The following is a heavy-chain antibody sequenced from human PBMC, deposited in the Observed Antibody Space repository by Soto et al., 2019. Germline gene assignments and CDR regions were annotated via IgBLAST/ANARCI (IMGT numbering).Heavy chain of an antibody. V-gene: IGHV3-23*01. CDR1: GFTFSSFE. D-gene: IGHD3-16*01. Sequence: EVQLLESGGGLVQPGGSLRLSCAASGFTFSSFEMSWVRQAPGRGLEWVSFISDDSSRTYYADAVKGRFTIARDNSKHTLYLQMNSLTAEDTDVYACVKGGWLDFWGQGTLVTVSS. J-gene: IGHJ5*01. CDR2: ISDDSSRT. CDR3: VKGGWLDF.